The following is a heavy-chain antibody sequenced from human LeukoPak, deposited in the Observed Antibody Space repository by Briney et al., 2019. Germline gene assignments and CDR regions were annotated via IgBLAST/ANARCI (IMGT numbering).Heavy chain of an antibody. D-gene: IGHD2-15*01. V-gene: IGHV3-23*01. J-gene: IGHJ4*02. CDR3: AKAKGGL. Sequence: PGGSLRLSCVASGFTFSIYTMTWFRQAPGKGLEWVSSISGSGGTTYFADSVRGRFPLSRDNSRNTLLLQMDSLRVDDTAVYYCAKAKGGLWGQGTLVTVSS. CDR2: ISGSGGTT. CDR1: GFTFSIYT.